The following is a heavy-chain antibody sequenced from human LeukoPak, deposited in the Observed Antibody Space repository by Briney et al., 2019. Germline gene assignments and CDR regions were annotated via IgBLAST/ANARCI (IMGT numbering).Heavy chain of an antibody. CDR3: AKGRRSDSSGYALDY. J-gene: IGHJ4*02. CDR2: IHYDGSYK. Sequence: PGGSLRLSCAASGFTFSSYGMHWVRQAPGEGLEWVSFIHYDGSYKYYADSVKGRFTISRDNSKNTLYLQMISLRPEDTAVYYCAKGRRSDSSGYALDYWGQGTLVTVSS. CDR1: GFTFSSYG. D-gene: IGHD3-22*01. V-gene: IGHV3-30*02.